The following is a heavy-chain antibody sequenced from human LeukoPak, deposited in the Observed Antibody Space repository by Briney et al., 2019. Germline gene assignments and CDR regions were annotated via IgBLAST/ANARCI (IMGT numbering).Heavy chain of an antibody. D-gene: IGHD6-19*01. CDR2: INSDGSNT. CDR1: GLTFSSSW. CDR3: ARAVSGWQAIDY. V-gene: IGHV3-74*03. Sequence: GGSLRLSXAASGLTFSSSWMYRVRQAPGKGLVWVSDINSDGSNTTYADSVRGRFTISRDNAKEVVHLQMNSLRAEDTAVYYCARAVSGWQAIDYWGQGTLVTVSS. J-gene: IGHJ4*02.